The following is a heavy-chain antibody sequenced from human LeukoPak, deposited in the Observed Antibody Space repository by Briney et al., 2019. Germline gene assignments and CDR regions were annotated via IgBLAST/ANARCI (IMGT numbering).Heavy chain of an antibody. J-gene: IGHJ5*02. D-gene: IGHD3-3*01. CDR2: INHSGST. V-gene: IGHV4-34*01. CDR1: GGSFSGYY. CDR3: ARHPPSYYDFWSGYSNWFDP. Sequence: PSETLSLTCAVYGGSFSGYYWSWIRQPPGKGLEWIGEINHSGSTNYNPSLKSRVTISVHTSKNQFSLKLSSVTAADTAVYYCARHPPSYYDFWSGYSNWFDPWGQGTLVTVSS.